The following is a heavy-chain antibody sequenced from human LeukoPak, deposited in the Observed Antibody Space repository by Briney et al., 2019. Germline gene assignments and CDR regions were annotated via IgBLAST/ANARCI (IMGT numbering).Heavy chain of an antibody. Sequence: SETLSLTCAVSGASISSDNWWIWVRQPPGKGLEWIGDIYHTGSTYYNPSLKSRATISVDKSMNQFSLNLSSVTAADTAVYYCGRPRRYRYWNDAFDFRGQGTMVTVSS. V-gene: IGHV4-4*02. CDR1: GASISSDNW. CDR2: IYHTGST. J-gene: IGHJ3*01. D-gene: IGHD5-18*01. CDR3: GRPRRYRYWNDAFDF.